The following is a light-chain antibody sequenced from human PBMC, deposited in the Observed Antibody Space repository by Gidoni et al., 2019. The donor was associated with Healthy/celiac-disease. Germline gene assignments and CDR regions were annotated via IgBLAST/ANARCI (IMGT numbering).Light chain of an antibody. V-gene: IGLV1-40*01. CDR1: SSNIGAGYD. J-gene: IGLJ2*01. CDR3: QSYDSSLSGSRVV. Sequence: QSVLTQPPSVSGAPGQRGAISRTGSSSNIGAGYDVHWYQQLPGTAPKLLIYGNGHRPSGVPDRFSGSKSGTSASLAITGLQAEDEADYYCQSYDSSLSGSRVVFGGGTKLTVL. CDR2: GNG.